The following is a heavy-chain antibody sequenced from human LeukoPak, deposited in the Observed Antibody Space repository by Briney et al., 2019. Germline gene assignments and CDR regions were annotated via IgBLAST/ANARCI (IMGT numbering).Heavy chain of an antibody. CDR1: GGSISSGGYY. J-gene: IGHJ4*02. V-gene: IGHV4-31*03. D-gene: IGHD5-18*01. Sequence: SETLSLTCTVSGGSISSGGYYWSWIRQHPGKGLEWIGYIYYSGSTYYNPSPKSRVTISVDTSKNQFSLKLSSVTAADTAVYYCARGDSYGNDYWGQGTLVTVCS. CDR3: ARGDSYGNDY. CDR2: IYYSGST.